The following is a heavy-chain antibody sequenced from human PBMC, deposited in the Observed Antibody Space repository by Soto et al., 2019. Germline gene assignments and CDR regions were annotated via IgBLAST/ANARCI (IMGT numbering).Heavy chain of an antibody. V-gene: IGHV4-59*08. CDR1: GGSISSYY. D-gene: IGHD2-2*01. J-gene: IGHJ4*02. CDR3: ARHHAGYCSSTSCSTYYLDY. CDR2: IYYSGST. Sequence: QVQLQESSPGLVKPSETLSLTCTVSGGSISSYYWSWIRQPPGKGLEWIGYIYYSGSTNYNPSLKSRVAISVDTSKNQFSLKLSSVTAADTAVYYCARHHAGYCSSTSCSTYYLDYLGQGTLVTVSS.